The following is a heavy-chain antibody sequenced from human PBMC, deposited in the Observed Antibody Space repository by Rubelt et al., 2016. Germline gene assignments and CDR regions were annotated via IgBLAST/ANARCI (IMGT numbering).Heavy chain of an antibody. CDR3: ARDPLPVRGVIMTPTH. CDR2: ISAYNGNT. D-gene: IGHD3-10*01. CDR1: GYTFTSYG. Sequence: QVQLVQSGAEVKKPGASVKVSCKASGYTFTSYGISWVRQAPGQGLEWMGWISAYNGNTNYAQKPQGRVTVTTDTSTSTAYMELRGLRSDDTAVYYCARDPLPVRGVIMTPTHWGQGTLVTVSS. J-gene: IGHJ4*02. V-gene: IGHV1-18*01.